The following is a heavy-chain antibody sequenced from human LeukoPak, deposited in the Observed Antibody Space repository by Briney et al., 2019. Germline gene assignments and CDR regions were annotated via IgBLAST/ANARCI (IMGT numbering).Heavy chain of an antibody. Sequence: SETLSLTCTVSGGSISSSSYYWSWIRQPPGKGLEWIGYIYYSGSTYYNPSLKSRVTISVDTSKNQFSLKLSSVTAADTAVYYCARGGYCSSTSCYIFDYWGQGTLVTVSS. CDR2: IYYSGST. CDR1: GGSISSSSYY. CDR3: ARGGYCSSTSCYIFDY. V-gene: IGHV4-30-4*01. J-gene: IGHJ4*02. D-gene: IGHD2-2*02.